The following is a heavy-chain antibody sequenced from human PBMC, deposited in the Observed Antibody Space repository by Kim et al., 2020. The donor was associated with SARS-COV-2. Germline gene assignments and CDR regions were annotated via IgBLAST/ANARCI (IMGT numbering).Heavy chain of an antibody. D-gene: IGHD1-26*01. CDR3: ARFPINSGTYWFDP. CDR2: IGSAGGTK. J-gene: IGHJ5*02. Sequence: GGSLRLSCAASGFTFSSYELNWVRQAPGKGLEWVSYIGSAGGTKYYADSVKGRFTISRDNAKNSLYLQMNSLTDEDTGVYYCARFPINSGTYWFDPWGQGTLVTVSS. CDR1: GFTFSSYE. V-gene: IGHV3-48*03.